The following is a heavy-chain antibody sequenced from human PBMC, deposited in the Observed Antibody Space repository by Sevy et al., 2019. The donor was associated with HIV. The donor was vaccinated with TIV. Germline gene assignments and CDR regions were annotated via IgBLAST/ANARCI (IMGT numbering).Heavy chain of an antibody. V-gene: IGHV3-30*02. CDR1: GFTFSNYG. Sequence: GGSLRLSRAASGFTFSNYGMHWVRQVPGKGLEWVTFIRYDGSDKYYAASVKGRFTISRDDSKNTLYLQMDSLRAEDTAMYYCAKDLAGPGRRYFDYWGQGTLVTVSS. CDR3: AKDLAGPGRRYFDY. D-gene: IGHD6-13*01. CDR2: IRYDGSDK. J-gene: IGHJ4*02.